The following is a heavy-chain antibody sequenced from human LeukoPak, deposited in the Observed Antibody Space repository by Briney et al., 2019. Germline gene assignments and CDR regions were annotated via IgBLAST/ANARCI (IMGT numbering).Heavy chain of an antibody. CDR2: IIPILGIA. D-gene: IGHD5-24*01. Sequence: SVKVSCKASGGTFSSYAISWVRQAPGQGLEWMGRIIPILGIANYAQKFQGRVTITADKSTSTAYMELSSLRSEDTAVYYCARDPESYYYYGMDVWGQGTTVTVSS. J-gene: IGHJ6*02. CDR3: ARDPESYYYYGMDV. CDR1: GGTFSSYA. V-gene: IGHV1-69*04.